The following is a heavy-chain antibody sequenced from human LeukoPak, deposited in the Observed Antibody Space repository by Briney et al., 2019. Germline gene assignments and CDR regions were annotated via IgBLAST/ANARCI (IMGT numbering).Heavy chain of an antibody. D-gene: IGHD5-12*01. J-gene: IGHJ2*01. V-gene: IGHV4-59*08. CDR3: ARQASWLPYFDL. CDR1: GGSFSGYY. Sequence: PSETLSLTCAVYGGSFSGYYWSWIRQSPGKGLEWIAYIYYSGRTNYNPSLKSRVTISVDTAENQFSLKLSSVTAADTALYFCARQASWLPYFDLWGRGTLVSVSS. CDR2: IYYSGRT.